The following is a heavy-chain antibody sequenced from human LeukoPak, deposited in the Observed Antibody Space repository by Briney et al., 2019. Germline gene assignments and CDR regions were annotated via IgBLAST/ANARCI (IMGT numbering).Heavy chain of an antibody. CDR3: ARLPRETIWESWFAP. D-gene: IGHD3-3*01. CDR2: IYPSDSDT. Sequence: GESLKISCKAPGYNFRSYWIGWDRQMPGKGLEWMGIIYPSDSDTKYSQSFQGQFTLSVDKSISTAYLQWNSLKASDTAMYYCARLPRETIWESWFAPWGQGTLVTVSS. V-gene: IGHV5-51*01. J-gene: IGHJ5*02. CDR1: GYNFRSYW.